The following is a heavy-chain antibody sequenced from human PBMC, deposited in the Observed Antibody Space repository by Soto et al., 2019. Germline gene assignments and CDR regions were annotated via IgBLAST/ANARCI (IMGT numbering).Heavy chain of an antibody. J-gene: IGHJ4*02. CDR1: GGSISVGGYY. D-gene: IGHD6-13*01. CDR3: ARGGEYYSSSWYPESYFDY. V-gene: IGHV4-31*03. CDR2: IYYSGST. Sequence: SETLSLTCTVSGGSISVGGYYWSWIRQHPGKGLEWIGYIYYSGSTYYNPSLKSRVTISVDTSKNQFSLNLSSVTAADTAVYYCARGGEYYSSSWYPESYFDYWGQGTLVTVSS.